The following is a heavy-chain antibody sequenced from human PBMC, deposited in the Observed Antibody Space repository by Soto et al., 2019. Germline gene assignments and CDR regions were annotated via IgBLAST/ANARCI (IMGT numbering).Heavy chain of an antibody. CDR2: ISYDGSNK. J-gene: IGHJ3*01. CDR1: GFTFSSYA. D-gene: IGHD4-17*01. CDR3: AKAPPDDYGRHDVFDV. Sequence: GGSVRLSCAASGFTFSSYAMHWVRQAPGKGLEWVAVISYDGSNKYYADSVKGRFTISRDNSKNTLYLQMNSLRAEDTALYYCAKAPPDDYGRHDVFDVWGQGTVVTVSS. V-gene: IGHV3-30-3*01.